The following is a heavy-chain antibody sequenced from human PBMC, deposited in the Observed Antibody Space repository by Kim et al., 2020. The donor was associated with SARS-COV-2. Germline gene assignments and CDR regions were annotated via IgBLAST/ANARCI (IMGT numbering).Heavy chain of an antibody. J-gene: IGHJ4*02. Sequence: SETLSLTCTVSGGSISSSSYYWGWIRQPPGKGLEWIGSIYYSGSTYYNPSLKSRVTISVDTSKNQFSLKLSFVTAADTAVYYCATPGYSGYEYYFDYCGQGTLVTVSS. V-gene: IGHV4-39*01. D-gene: IGHD5-12*01. CDR3: ATPGYSGYEYYFDY. CDR1: GGSISSSSYY. CDR2: IYYSGST.